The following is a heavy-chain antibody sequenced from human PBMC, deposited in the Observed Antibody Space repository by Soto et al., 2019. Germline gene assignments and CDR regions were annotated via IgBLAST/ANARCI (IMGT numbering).Heavy chain of an antibody. V-gene: IGHV3-30-3*01. D-gene: IGHD4-17*01. J-gene: IGHJ4*02. CDR2: ISYDGSNK. CDR3: ARDRDLYGDYVGSGDY. Sequence: RGSLRLSCAASGFTFSSYAMHWVRQAPGKGLEWVAVISYDGSNKYYADSVKGRFTISRDNSKNTLYLQMNSLRAEDTAVYYCARDRDLYGDYVGSGDYWGQGTLVTVSS. CDR1: GFTFSSYA.